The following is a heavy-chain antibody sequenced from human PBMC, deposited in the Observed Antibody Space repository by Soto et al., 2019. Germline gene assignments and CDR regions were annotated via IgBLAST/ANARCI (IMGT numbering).Heavy chain of an antibody. Sequence: EVQLVESGGGLVQPGRSLRLSCAASGFTFDDYAMHWVRQAPGKGLEWGSGISWNSGSIGYADSVKGRFTISRDNAKNSLYLQMNSLRAEDTALYYCANDSVAVAGNNWDYWGQGTLVTVSS. D-gene: IGHD6-19*01. V-gene: IGHV3-9*01. J-gene: IGHJ4*02. CDR3: ANDSVAVAGNNWDY. CDR2: ISWNSGSI. CDR1: GFTFDDYA.